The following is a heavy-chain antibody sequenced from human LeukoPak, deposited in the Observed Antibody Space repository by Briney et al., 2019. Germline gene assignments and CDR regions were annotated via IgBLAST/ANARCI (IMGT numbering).Heavy chain of an antibody. CDR3: VRHQYYYGAGSYYVFDS. CDR2: IYYSGST. Sequence: WVRQAPGKGLEWIGSIYYSGSTYYNPSLKSRVTISVDTSKNQFSLKLSSVTAADTAVYYCVRHQYYYGAGSYYVFDSWGQGTLVTVSS. D-gene: IGHD3-10*01. V-gene: IGHV4-39*01. J-gene: IGHJ5*01.